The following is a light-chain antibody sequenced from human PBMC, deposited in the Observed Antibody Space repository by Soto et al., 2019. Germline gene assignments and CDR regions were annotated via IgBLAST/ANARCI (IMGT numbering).Light chain of an antibody. V-gene: IGKV3-20*01. J-gene: IGKJ1*01. Sequence: EIVLTQSPGTLSLSPGERATLSCRASQSVSSSYLAWYQQKPGQAPRLLIYGASSRATGIPDRFSGSGSGTDFTLTISSQEPEDFSVYYCQQYGSSLRTFGQGTKVEIK. CDR3: QQYGSSLRT. CDR2: GAS. CDR1: QSVSSSY.